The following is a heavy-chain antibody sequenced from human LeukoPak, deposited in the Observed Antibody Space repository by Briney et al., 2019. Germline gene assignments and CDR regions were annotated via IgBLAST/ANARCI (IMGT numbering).Heavy chain of an antibody. CDR1: GDSISSSNSY. D-gene: IGHD4-17*01. CDR3: ARVRGDYGEDSYYYYMGV. Sequence: SETLSLTCTVSGDSISSSNSYWGWIRQPPGKGLEWIGSIYYSGNTYYNASLKSRVTISVDTSKNQFSLKLSSVTAADTAVYYCARVRGDYGEDSYYYYMGVWGKGTTVTISS. J-gene: IGHJ6*03. V-gene: IGHV4-39*01. CDR2: IYYSGNT.